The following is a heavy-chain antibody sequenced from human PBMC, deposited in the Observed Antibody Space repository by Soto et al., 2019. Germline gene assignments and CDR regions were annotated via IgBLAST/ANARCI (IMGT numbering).Heavy chain of an antibody. CDR3: ARGSVPLRSNTGFDP. Sequence: VASVKVSCKASGGTFSSYAISWVRQAPGQGLEWMGGIIPIFGTTNYAQKFQGRVTITADKSTSTAYMELSSLRYEDTAVYYCARGSVPLRSNTGFDPWGQGVMVTVSS. J-gene: IGHJ5*02. CDR1: GGTFSSYA. D-gene: IGHD3-3*01. CDR2: IIPIFGTT. V-gene: IGHV1-69*06.